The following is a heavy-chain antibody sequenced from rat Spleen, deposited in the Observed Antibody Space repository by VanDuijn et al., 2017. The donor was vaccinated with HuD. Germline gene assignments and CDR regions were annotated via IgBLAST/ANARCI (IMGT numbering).Heavy chain of an antibody. Sequence: EVQLVESGGGLVQPGRSLKLSCAASGFTFSNYGMAWVRQAPTKGLEWVATISYDGSSTYYRDSVKGRFTISRDNAKSTLYLQMDSLRSEDTATYYEARGITTTRIWFAYWGQGTLVTVSS. D-gene: IGHD1-10*01. CDR2: ISYDGSST. CDR1: GFTFSNYG. J-gene: IGHJ3*01. V-gene: IGHV5-29*01. CDR3: ARGITTTRIWFAY.